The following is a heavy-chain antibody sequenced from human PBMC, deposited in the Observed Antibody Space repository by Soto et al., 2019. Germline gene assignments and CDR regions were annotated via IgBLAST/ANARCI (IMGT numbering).Heavy chain of an antibody. D-gene: IGHD2-2*02. J-gene: IGHJ5*02. Sequence: GASVTVSCKASGGTFSSNAISWVRQAPGQGLEWMGGIIPIFCTANYAQKFQGRVTITADESTSTAYMELSSLRSEDTAVYYCARGGDIVVVPAAIPYHWFDPWGQGTLVTVSS. CDR3: ARGGDIVVVPAAIPYHWFDP. V-gene: IGHV1-69*13. CDR1: GGTFSSNA. CDR2: IIPIFCTA.